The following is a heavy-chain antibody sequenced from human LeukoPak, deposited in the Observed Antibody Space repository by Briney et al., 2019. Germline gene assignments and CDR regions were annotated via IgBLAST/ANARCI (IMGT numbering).Heavy chain of an antibody. V-gene: IGHV3-53*04. Sequence: GGSLRLSCAVSGFSVSSIYMSWVRQAPGKGLEWVSVIYTGGSTYYADSVKGRFIISRHNSRNTLYLQMNSLRTEDTAVYYCARGGYGDYGIMEAFDIWGQGTMVTVSS. J-gene: IGHJ3*02. CDR2: IYTGGST. D-gene: IGHD4-17*01. CDR1: GFSVSSIY. CDR3: ARGGYGDYGIMEAFDI.